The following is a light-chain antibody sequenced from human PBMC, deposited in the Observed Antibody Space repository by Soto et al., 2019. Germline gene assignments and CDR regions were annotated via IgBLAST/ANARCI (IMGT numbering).Light chain of an antibody. CDR1: AGAVTSGYY. Sequence: QAVVTQEPSLTVSPGGTVTLTCASSAGAVTSGYYPTWFQQKPGQAPRALIYSISNRHSWTPARFSGSLLGGKAALTLSGVQPEDEADYYCLLYYGGAHLGVFGGGTKVTVL. J-gene: IGLJ2*01. CDR3: LLYYGGAHLGV. CDR2: SIS. V-gene: IGLV7-43*01.